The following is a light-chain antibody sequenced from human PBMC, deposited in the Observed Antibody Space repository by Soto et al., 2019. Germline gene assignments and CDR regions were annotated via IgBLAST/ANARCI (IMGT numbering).Light chain of an antibody. CDR2: SAS. CDR3: QQSYTSPGT. J-gene: IGKJ1*01. Sequence: DIQMTQSPASLSVSVGDRVTITCRASQSINNYLNWYLQRPGQAPKLLIRSASTLQRGVPSRFSGSGSGTDFTLTITSLQPEDFATYYCQQSYTSPGTFGQGTKVDIK. V-gene: IGKV1-39*01. CDR1: QSINNY.